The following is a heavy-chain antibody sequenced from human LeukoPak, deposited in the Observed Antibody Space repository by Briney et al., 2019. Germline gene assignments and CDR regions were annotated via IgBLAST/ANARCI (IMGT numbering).Heavy chain of an antibody. CDR3: AKDRNYYDSSGAFDI. Sequence: GGSLRLSCAASGFTFTAYAMSWVRQAPGKGLEWVSAVSGSGGSTYYADSVKGRFTISRDNSKNTLYLQMNSLRAEDTAVYYCAKDRNYYDSSGAFDIWDQGTMVTVSS. CDR2: VSGSGGST. V-gene: IGHV3-23*01. J-gene: IGHJ3*02. CDR1: GFTFTAYA. D-gene: IGHD3-22*01.